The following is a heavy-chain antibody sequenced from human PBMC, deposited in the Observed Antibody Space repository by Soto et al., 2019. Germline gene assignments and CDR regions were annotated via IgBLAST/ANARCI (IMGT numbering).Heavy chain of an antibody. CDR3: ARGPLSGGSPVWFDP. CDR1: AGSISSGDYY. Sequence: QVQLQESGPGLVKPSQTLSLTCTVSAGSISSGDYYWSWIRQPPGKGLEWIGYIYYSESTYYNPSLKNRVTISVDTSKYQFSLKLISVTAADTAVYFCARGPLSGGSPVWFDPWGQGTLVAVSS. CDR2: IYYSEST. J-gene: IGHJ5*02. D-gene: IGHD2-15*01. V-gene: IGHV4-30-4*01.